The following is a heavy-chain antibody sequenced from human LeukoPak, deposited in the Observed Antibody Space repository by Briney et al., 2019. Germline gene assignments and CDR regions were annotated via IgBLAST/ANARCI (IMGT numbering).Heavy chain of an antibody. J-gene: IGHJ4*02. CDR2: ISSSSSYT. Sequence: GGSLRLSCAASGFTFSSYEMNWVRQAPGKGLEWVSYISSSSSYTNYADSVKGRFTISRDNAKNSLYLQMNSLRAEDTAVYYCARDLWADSSGYPVDYWGQGTLVTVSS. V-gene: IGHV3-21*05. D-gene: IGHD3-22*01. CDR1: GFTFSSYE. CDR3: ARDLWADSSGYPVDY.